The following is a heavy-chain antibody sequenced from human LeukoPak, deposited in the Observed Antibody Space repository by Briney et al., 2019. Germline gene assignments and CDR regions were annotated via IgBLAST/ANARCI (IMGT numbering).Heavy chain of an antibody. Sequence: GRSLRLSCAASGFTFDDYAMHWVRQAPGKGLEWVSGISWNSGSIGYADSVKGRFTISRDNSKNTLYLQMNSLRAGDTAVYYCAKAVWRIQLWFDYWGQGTLVTVSS. CDR2: ISWNSGSI. J-gene: IGHJ4*02. CDR3: AKAVWRIQLWFDY. CDR1: GFTFDDYA. D-gene: IGHD5-18*01. V-gene: IGHV3-9*01.